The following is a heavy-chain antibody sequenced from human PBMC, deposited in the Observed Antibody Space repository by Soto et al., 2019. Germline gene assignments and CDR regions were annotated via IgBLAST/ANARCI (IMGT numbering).Heavy chain of an antibody. V-gene: IGHV3-72*01. CDR3: TVWGSGNDFGAA. D-gene: IGHD3-10*01. J-gene: IGHJ4*02. Sequence: EEQLVESGGGLVQPGGSRRLSCAASGFTFSDHYMDWVRQAPGKGLEWVGCSKNKADSYTTEYAASVKGRFTISRDGSKNSLFLQMNSLKTEDTAVYYCTVWGSGNDFGAAWGQGILVTVSS. CDR2: SKNKADSYTT. CDR1: GFTFSDHY.